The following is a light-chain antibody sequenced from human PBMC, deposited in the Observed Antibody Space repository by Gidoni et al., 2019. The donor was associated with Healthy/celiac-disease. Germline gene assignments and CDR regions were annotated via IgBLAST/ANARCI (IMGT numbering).Light chain of an antibody. CDR3: QQYYSTPLT. V-gene: IGKV4-1*01. J-gene: IGKJ4*01. CDR1: QRVLYNSNNKNY. CDR2: WAS. Sequence: IVMTQSPDSLPVSLGERATIKCKSSQRVLYNSNNKNYLAWYQQKPGQPPQLLIYWASTRESGVPDRFSGSGSGTDFTLTISSLQAEDVAVYYCQQYYSTPLTFGGGTKVEIK.